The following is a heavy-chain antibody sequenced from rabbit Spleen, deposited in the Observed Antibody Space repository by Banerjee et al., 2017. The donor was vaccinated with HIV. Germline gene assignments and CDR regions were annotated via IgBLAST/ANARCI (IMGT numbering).Heavy chain of an antibody. J-gene: IGHJ6*01. V-gene: IGHV1S45*01. CDR1: GVSFRVSSY. Sequence: QEQLEESGGDLVTPGASLTLTCIASGVSFRVSSYLCWVRPAPGKGLEWIACIDAGSSGFTYFASWAKGRFTISKTSSTTVTLQMTSLTAADTATYFCARDAGTSFATYGMDLWGQGTLVTVS. CDR2: IDAGSSGFT. D-gene: IGHD8-1*01. CDR3: ARDAGTSFATYGMDL.